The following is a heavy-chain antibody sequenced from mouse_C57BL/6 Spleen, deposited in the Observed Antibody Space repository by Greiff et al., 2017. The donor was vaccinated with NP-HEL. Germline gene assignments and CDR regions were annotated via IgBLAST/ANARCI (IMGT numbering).Heavy chain of an antibody. Sequence: EVMLVESEGGLVQPGSSMKLSCTASGFTFSDYYMAWVRQVPEKGLEWVANINYDGSSTYYLDSLKSRFIISRDNAKNILYLQMSSLKSEDTATYYCARRYYGSSFDYWGQGTTLTVSS. J-gene: IGHJ2*01. V-gene: IGHV5-16*01. CDR3: ARRYYGSSFDY. D-gene: IGHD1-1*01. CDR1: GFTFSDYY. CDR2: INYDGSST.